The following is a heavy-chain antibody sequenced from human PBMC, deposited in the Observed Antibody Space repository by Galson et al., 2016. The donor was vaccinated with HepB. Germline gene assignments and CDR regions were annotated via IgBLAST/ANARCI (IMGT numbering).Heavy chain of an antibody. CDR3: ARDRDAELDY. CDR2: ISAHSGNT. Sequence: SVKVSCKASGYTFTNNGISWVRQAPGQGLEWMGWISAHSGNTNYAQKFQGRLTVTKDTSASTVYMELRSLRFDDTAVYYCARDRDAELDYWGQGALVTVSS. V-gene: IGHV1-18*01. D-gene: IGHD2-21*02. J-gene: IGHJ4*02. CDR1: GYTFTNNG.